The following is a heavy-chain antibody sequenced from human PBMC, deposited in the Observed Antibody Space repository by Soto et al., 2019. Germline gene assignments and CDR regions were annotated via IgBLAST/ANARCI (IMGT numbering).Heavy chain of an antibody. Sequence: QITLKESGPTLVKPTQTLTLTCTFSGFSLSTSGVGVGWIRQPPGKALQWLALIYWNDDKRYSPSLKSRLTITKDSSNNQVVLKKTNMEPVDTATYYCAHRPGYSSSWYFDYGGQGTLVTVSS. CDR2: IYWNDDK. CDR3: AHRPGYSSSWYFDY. V-gene: IGHV2-5*01. D-gene: IGHD6-13*01. CDR1: GFSLSTSGVG. J-gene: IGHJ4*02.